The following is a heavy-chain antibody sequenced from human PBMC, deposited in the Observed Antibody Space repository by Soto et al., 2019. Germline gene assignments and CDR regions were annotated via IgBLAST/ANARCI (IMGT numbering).Heavy chain of an antibody. CDR2: ISYDGSNK. CDR3: AKDWKASTMVRGVIRFYYYMDV. D-gene: IGHD3-10*01. V-gene: IGHV3-30*18. CDR1: GFTFSSYG. J-gene: IGHJ6*03. Sequence: PGGSLRLSCAASGFTFSSYGMHWVRQAPGKGLEWVAVISYDGSNKYYADSVKGRFTISRDNSKNTLYLQMNSLRAEDTAVYYCAKDWKASTMVRGVIRFYYYMDVWGKGTTVTRLL.